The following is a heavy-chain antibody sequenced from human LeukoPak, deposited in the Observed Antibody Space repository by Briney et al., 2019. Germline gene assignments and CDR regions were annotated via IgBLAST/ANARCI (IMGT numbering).Heavy chain of an antibody. J-gene: IGHJ4*02. CDR3: AIARSYDYAKYFDY. CDR1: GFTSSSYG. CDR2: IRYDGSNK. Sequence: GGSLRLSCAASGFTSSSYGMHWVRQAPGKGLGWVPFIRYDGSNKYYADSVKGRFTISRDYSKNTLYLQMNSLRAEDTAVYYCAIARSYDYAKYFDYWGQGTLVTVSS. D-gene: IGHD4-17*01. V-gene: IGHV3-30*02.